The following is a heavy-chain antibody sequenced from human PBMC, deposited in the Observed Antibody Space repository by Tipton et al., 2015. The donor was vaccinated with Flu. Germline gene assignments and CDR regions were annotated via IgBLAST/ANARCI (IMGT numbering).Heavy chain of an antibody. CDR3: ARGWVVKMDV. J-gene: IGHJ6*04. Sequence: LRLSCTVSGGSISSYYWSWIRQPPGKGLEWIGYIYYSGSTNYNPSLKSRVTISVDTSKNQFSLKLSSVTAADTAVYYCARGWVVKMDVWGKGTTVTVSS. D-gene: IGHD1-26*01. V-gene: IGHV4-59*01. CDR2: IYYSGST. CDR1: GGSISSYY.